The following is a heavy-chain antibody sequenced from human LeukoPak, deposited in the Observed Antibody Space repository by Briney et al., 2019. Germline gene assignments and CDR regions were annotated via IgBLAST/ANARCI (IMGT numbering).Heavy chain of an antibody. V-gene: IGHV1-69*05. Sequence: SVKVSCKASGGTFSSYAISWVRQAPGQGLEWMGGIIPIFGTANYAQKFQGRVTITTDESTSTAYMELSSLRSEDTAVYYCAKIYSGSSVNDAFDIWGQGTMVTVSS. CDR1: GGTFSSYA. D-gene: IGHD1-26*01. CDR3: AKIYSGSSVNDAFDI. J-gene: IGHJ3*02. CDR2: IIPIFGTA.